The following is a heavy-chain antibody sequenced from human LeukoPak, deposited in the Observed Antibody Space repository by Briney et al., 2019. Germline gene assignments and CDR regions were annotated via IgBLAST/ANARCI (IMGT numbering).Heavy chain of an antibody. J-gene: IGHJ5*02. D-gene: IGHD2-2*01. CDR2: IYYSGST. V-gene: IGHV4-59*01. CDR3: ARLSSTSHTFDP. Sequence: SETLSLTCTVSGGSISSYYWSWIRQPPGKGLEWIGYIYYSGSTNYNPSLKSRVTISVDTSKNQFSLKLSSVSAADTAVYYCARLSSTSHTFDPWGQGTLVTVSS. CDR1: GGSISSYY.